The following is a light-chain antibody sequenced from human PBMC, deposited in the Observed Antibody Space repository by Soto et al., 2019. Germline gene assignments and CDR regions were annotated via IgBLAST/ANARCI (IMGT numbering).Light chain of an antibody. Sequence: DIQMTQSPSTLSASVGDRVTITCRASQSFSGTLAWYQQKPGKAPMLLIYDASSLERGVPSRFSGSGSGTEFTLTISSLQPDDFATYYCQQYDTYSRTFGQGTKV. J-gene: IGKJ1*01. CDR3: QQYDTYSRT. CDR2: DAS. CDR1: QSFSGT. V-gene: IGKV1-5*01.